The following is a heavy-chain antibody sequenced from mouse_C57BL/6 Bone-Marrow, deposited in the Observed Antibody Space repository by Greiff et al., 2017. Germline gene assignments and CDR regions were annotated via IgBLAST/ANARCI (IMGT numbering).Heavy chain of an antibody. Sequence: VQLQQSGPELVKPGASVKISCKASGYAFSSSWMNWVKQRPGKGLEWIGRIYPGDGDTNYNGKFKGKATLTADKSASTAYMQLSSLTSEDSAVYFCARHYGSSLRDAMDYWGQGTSVTVSS. CDR1: GYAFSSSW. D-gene: IGHD1-1*01. V-gene: IGHV1-82*01. J-gene: IGHJ4*01. CDR3: ARHYGSSLRDAMDY. CDR2: IYPGDGDT.